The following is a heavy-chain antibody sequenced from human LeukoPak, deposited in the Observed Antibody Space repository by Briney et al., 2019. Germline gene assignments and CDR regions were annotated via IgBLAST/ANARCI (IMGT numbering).Heavy chain of an antibody. V-gene: IGHV3-23*01. CDR2: ISGSGGNT. CDR3: AREGCSGGSCYSFDY. J-gene: IGHJ4*02. Sequence: GSLRLSCAPSGFTFSSYAMSWVRQAPGMGLEWLSAISGSGGNTYYADSVKGRFTISRDNSKNTLYLQMNSLRAEDTAVYYCAREGCSGGSCYSFDYWGQGTLVTVS. CDR1: GFTFSSYA. D-gene: IGHD2-15*01.